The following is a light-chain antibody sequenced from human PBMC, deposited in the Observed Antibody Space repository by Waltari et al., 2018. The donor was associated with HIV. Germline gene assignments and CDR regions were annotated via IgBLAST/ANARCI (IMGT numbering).Light chain of an antibody. CDR2: EIN. CDR3: TSYISSDSPE. J-gene: IGLJ3*02. V-gene: IGLV2-14*01. Sequence: QSALTLPASVSGSPGPSITISCTGAVSDSRDYNSVSWYQHHPSNAPNVIIYEINNPPSGAASRFSGSISGNTASLTISGLQAEEEADYFCTSYISSDSPEFGGGTKVTVV. CDR1: VSDSRDYNS.